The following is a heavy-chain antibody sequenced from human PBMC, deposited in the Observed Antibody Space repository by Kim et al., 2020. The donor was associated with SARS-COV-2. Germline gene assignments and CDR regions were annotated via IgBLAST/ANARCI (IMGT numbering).Heavy chain of an antibody. Sequence: YNPCHESRVTISVDTSKNQFSLKLSSVTAADTAVYYCANCSGSSYDAFDIWGQGTMVTVSS. D-gene: IGHD3-10*02. V-gene: IGHV4-34*01. J-gene: IGHJ3*02. CDR3: ANCSGSSYDAFDI.